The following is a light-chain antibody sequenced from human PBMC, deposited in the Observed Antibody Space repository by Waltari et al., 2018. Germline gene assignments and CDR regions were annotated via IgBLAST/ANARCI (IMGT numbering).Light chain of an antibody. CDR1: RSHVGGYNY. V-gene: IGLV2-8*01. CDR3: SSYAGSNGVV. CDR2: EVS. J-gene: IGLJ2*01. Sequence: QSALTQPPSASGSPGQSVTISCTGTRSHVGGYNYVSWYQQHPGKAPKLMIYEVSKRPSGVPDRFSGSKSGNTASLTVSGLQAEDEADYYCSSYAGSNGVVFGGGTKLTVL.